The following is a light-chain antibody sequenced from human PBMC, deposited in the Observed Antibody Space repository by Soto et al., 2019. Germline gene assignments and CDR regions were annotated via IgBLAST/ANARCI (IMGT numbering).Light chain of an antibody. Sequence: DIQLTQSPSSVSASVGDRVTVTCRASQGISNWLAWYQQKPGKAPKLLISAASSLQSGVPSRFSGSGSGTDFTLIISSLQPEDFATYYCQPANSFPWTFGQGTKVEIK. V-gene: IGKV1-12*02. J-gene: IGKJ1*01. CDR2: AAS. CDR1: QGISNW. CDR3: QPANSFPWT.